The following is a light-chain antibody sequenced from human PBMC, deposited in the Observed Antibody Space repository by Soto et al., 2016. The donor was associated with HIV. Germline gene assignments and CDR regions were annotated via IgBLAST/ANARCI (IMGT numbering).Light chain of an antibody. Sequence: DIQMTQSPSSLSGSIGDRVSITCRASQDIYNYLAWYQQKPGKVPRLLISAAMNLESGVPSRFRGSGSRTEFTLTITSLQPEDIATYYCQKYNGVITFGGGTKVEI. J-gene: IGKJ4*01. CDR1: QDIYNY. V-gene: IGKV1-27*01. CDR3: QKYNGVIT. CDR2: AAM.